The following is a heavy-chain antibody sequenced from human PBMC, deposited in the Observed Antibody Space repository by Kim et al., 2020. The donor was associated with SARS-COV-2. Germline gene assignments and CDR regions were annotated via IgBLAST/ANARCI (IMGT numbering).Heavy chain of an antibody. CDR3: AKDAKIVVPSYYYGIDV. D-gene: IGHD2-2*01. CDR2: ILYDGSNE. V-gene: IGHV3-30*18. Sequence: GGSLRLSCAASGFTFSTCGMHWVRQAPGKGLEWVAAILYDGSNEFYADSVKGRFTISRDKSENRLFLQMDSLRAEDTAVYFCAKDAKIVVPSYYYGIDVWGQGDAVTVSS. CDR1: GFTFSTCG. J-gene: IGHJ6*02.